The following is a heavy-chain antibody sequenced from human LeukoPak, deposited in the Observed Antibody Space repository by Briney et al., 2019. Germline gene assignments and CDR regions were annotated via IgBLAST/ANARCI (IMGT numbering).Heavy chain of an antibody. CDR1: GGSISSGDYS. CDR2: IYYSGST. Sequence: PSETLSLTCAVSGGSISSGDYSWSWIRQPPGKGLEWIGYIYYSGSTYYNPSLKSRVTISVDTSKNQFSLKLSSVTAADTAVYYCARGRDGYNWFDYWGQGTLVTVSS. J-gene: IGHJ4*02. D-gene: IGHD5-24*01. CDR3: ARGRDGYNWFDY. V-gene: IGHV4-30-4*07.